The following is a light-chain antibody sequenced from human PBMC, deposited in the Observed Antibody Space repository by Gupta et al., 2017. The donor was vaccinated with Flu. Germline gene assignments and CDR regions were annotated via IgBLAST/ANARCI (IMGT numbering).Light chain of an antibody. V-gene: IGLV3-25*03. CDR3: QSADSSGSYWV. CDR2: KDS. J-gene: IGLJ3*02. Sequence: GQTARITCSGDALPRQYVYWYQQKSGQAPVMIRYKDSERSSGIPERISGSSSGTTVTLTISGVQAEDEADYYCQSADSSGSYWVFGGGTKLIVL. CDR1: ALPRQY.